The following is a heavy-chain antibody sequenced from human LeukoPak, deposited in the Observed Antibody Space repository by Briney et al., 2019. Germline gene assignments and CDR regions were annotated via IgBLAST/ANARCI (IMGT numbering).Heavy chain of an antibody. V-gene: IGHV4-39*01. Sequence: PSETLSLTCTVFGGSVYSSSFYWGWVRQSPGKGLEWIATIYYNGRTFYSTSLKSRLTISVDTSMNEFYLMLRSVTAADTAVYYCARHSAYGDHGFDFWGQGILVAVSS. J-gene: IGHJ4*02. CDR2: IYYNGRT. CDR1: GGSVYSSSFY. CDR3: ARHSAYGDHGFDF. D-gene: IGHD4-17*01.